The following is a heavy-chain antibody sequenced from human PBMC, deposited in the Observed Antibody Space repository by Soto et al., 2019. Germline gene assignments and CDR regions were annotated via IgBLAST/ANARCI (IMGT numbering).Heavy chain of an antibody. CDR3: ARRGPGTYFDY. Sequence: EVQLLESGGGLVQPGGSLRLSCAASGFTFSSYAMRWVRQAPGKGLEWVSAISGSGVSTYYADSVKGRFTISRDNSKNTLYLQMNSRRAEDTAVYYCARRGPGTYFDYWGQGTLVTVSS. D-gene: IGHD6-13*01. CDR2: ISGSGVST. CDR1: GFTFSSYA. V-gene: IGHV3-23*01. J-gene: IGHJ4*02.